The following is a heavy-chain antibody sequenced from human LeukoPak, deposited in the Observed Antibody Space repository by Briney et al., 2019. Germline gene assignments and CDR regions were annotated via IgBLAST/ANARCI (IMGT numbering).Heavy chain of an antibody. CDR3: ARDGVGLTGYFSGSMDV. CDR1: GGSISSGGYY. D-gene: IGHD3-9*01. Sequence: SQTLSLTCTVSGGSISSGGYYWSWIRQHPGKGLEWIGYIYYSGSTYYNPSLKSRVTISVDTSKNQFSLKLSSVTAADTAVYYCARDGVGLTGYFSGSMDVWGQGTTVTVSS. CDR2: IYYSGST. V-gene: IGHV4-31*03. J-gene: IGHJ6*02.